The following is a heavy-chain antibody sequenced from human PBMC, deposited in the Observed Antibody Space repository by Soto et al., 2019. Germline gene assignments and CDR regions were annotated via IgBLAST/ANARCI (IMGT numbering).Heavy chain of an antibody. D-gene: IGHD3-22*01. CDR1: GGTFSSYA. CDR2: IIPIFGTA. J-gene: IGHJ3*02. Sequence: SVKVSCKASGGTFSSYAISWVRQAPGQGLEWMGGIIPIFGTANYAQKFQGRVTITADESTSTAYMELSSLRSEDMAVYYCARELRAYYYDSSGYYKTDAFDIWGQGTMVTVSS. V-gene: IGHV1-69*13. CDR3: ARELRAYYYDSSGYYKTDAFDI.